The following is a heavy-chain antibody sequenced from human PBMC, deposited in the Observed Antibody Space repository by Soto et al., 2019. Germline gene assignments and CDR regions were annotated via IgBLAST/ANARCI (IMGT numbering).Heavy chain of an antibody. V-gene: IGHV1-69*01. CDR3: ARDLSSSFHRSYYYYGMDV. D-gene: IGHD6-6*01. Sequence: QVQLVQSGAEVKKPGSSVKVSCKASGGTFSSYAISWARQAPGQGLEWMGGIIPIFGTANYAQKFQGRVTIAAAESTSTAYMELSSLRYEDTAVYYCARDLSSSFHRSYYYYGMDVWGQGTTVTVSS. J-gene: IGHJ6*02. CDR2: IIPIFGTA. CDR1: GGTFSSYA.